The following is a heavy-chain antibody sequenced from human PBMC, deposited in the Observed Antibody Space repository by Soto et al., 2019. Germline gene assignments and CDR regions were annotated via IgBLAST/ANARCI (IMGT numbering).Heavy chain of an antibody. CDR3: VKPRTIPGDEIVFAY. D-gene: IGHD2-21*01. J-gene: IGHJ4*02. V-gene: IGHV3-64D*08. Sequence: GGSLRLSCSASGFTFSSYAMHWVRQAPGKGLEYVSAISSNGGSTYYADSVKGRFTISRGNSKNTLYLQMSSLRAEDTAVYYYVKPRTIPGDEIVFAYWGQGPLVPVSS. CDR2: ISSNGGST. CDR1: GFTFSSYA.